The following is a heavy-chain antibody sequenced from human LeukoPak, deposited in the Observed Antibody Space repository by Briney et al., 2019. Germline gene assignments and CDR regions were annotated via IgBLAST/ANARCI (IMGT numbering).Heavy chain of an antibody. J-gene: IGHJ3*02. CDR1: GFTFSSYA. CDR3: ARSDARLVEAFDI. Sequence: GSLRLSCAASGFTFSSYAMHWVRQAPGKGLEWVSYISSSGSTIYYADSVKGRFTISRDNAKNSLYLQMNSLRAEDTAVYYCARSDARLVEAFDIWGQGTMVTVSS. D-gene: IGHD3-9*01. V-gene: IGHV3-48*04. CDR2: ISSSGSTI.